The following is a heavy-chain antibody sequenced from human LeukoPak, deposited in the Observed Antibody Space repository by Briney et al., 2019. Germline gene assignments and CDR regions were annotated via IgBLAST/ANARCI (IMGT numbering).Heavy chain of an antibody. Sequence: GASVKVSCKASGGTFSSYAISWVRQAPGQGLEWMGGIIPIFGTANYAQKFQGRVTITADESTSTAYMELSSLRSEDTAVYYCARYRGVTGTIGAFDIWGQGTMVTVSS. CDR3: ARYRGVTGTIGAFDI. D-gene: IGHD1-20*01. J-gene: IGHJ3*02. CDR2: IIPIFGTA. V-gene: IGHV1-69*13. CDR1: GGTFSSYA.